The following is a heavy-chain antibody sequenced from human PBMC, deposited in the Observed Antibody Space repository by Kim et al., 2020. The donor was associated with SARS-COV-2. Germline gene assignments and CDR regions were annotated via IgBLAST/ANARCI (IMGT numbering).Heavy chain of an antibody. J-gene: IGHJ4*02. CDR3: ARHARWLQLIYF. CDR2: MYYSGTT. D-gene: IGHD5-12*01. CDR1: GVSISTNSHY. V-gene: IGHV4-39*01. Sequence: SETLSLTCAVSGVSISTNSHYWGWIRQPPGKGLEWIASMYYSGTTYKNPSLKSRVTISVDTSNNRFSLYLTSLTAADTAVYFCARHARWLQLIYFWGQGT.